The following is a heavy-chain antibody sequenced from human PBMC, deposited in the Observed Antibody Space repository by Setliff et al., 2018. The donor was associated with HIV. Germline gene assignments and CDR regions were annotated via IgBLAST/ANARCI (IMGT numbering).Heavy chain of an antibody. CDR2: INTNTGNP. CDR1: GYTFTNYA. Sequence: ASVKVSCKASGYTFTNYAIHWVRQAPGQGLEWMGWINTNTGNPTYAQGFAGGFVFSLDTSVSSTYMQISSLESEDTDIYYCARDKVGTLRLCDGTSCYTEAFDIWGQGTMVTVSS. J-gene: IGHJ3*02. D-gene: IGHD6-13*01. CDR3: ARDKVGTLRLCDGTSCYTEAFDI. V-gene: IGHV7-4-1*02.